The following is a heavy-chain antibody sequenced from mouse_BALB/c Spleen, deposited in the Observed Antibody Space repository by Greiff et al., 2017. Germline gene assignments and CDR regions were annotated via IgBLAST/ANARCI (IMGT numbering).Heavy chain of an antibody. J-gene: IGHJ3*01. Sequence: EVQRVESGPGLVKPSQSLSLTCTVTGYSITSDYAWNWIRQFPGNKLEWMGYISYSGSTSYNPSLKSRISITRDTSKNQFFLQLNSVTTEDTATYYCARGYYGNHWFAYWGQGTLVTVSA. D-gene: IGHD2-1*01. CDR3: ARGYYGNHWFAY. CDR2: ISYSGST. CDR1: GYSITSDYA. V-gene: IGHV3-2*02.